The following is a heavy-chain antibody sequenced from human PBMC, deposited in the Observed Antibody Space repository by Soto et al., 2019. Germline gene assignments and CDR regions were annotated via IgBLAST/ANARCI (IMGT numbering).Heavy chain of an antibody. J-gene: IGHJ4*02. V-gene: IGHV3-48*03. CDR2: ISSSGSTI. D-gene: IGHD4-17*01. CDR1: GFTFSSYE. CDR3: ATLGLRLSLDY. Sequence: GGSLRLSCAASGFTFSSYEMNWVRQAPGKGLEWVSYISSSGSTIYYADSVKGRFTISRDNAKNSLYLQMNSLRAEDTAVYYCATLGLRLSLDYWGQGTLVTVSS.